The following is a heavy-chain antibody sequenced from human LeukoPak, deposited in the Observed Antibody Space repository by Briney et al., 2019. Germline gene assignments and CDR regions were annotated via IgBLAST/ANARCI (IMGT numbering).Heavy chain of an antibody. V-gene: IGHV3-23*01. J-gene: IGHJ4*02. CDR2: ISGSGGST. CDR3: AKDKDIVVVPATLDY. Sequence: GGSLRLSCAASGFTFSSYAMSWVRQAPGKGLEWVSAISGSGGSTYYADSVKGRFTISRDNSKNTLYLQMNSLRAKDTAVYYCAKDKDIVVVPATLDYWGQGTLVTVSS. CDR1: GFTFSSYA. D-gene: IGHD2-2*01.